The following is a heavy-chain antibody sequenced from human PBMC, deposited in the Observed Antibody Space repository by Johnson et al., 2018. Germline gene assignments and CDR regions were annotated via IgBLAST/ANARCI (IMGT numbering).Heavy chain of an antibody. CDR1: GFIFSSYG. CDR2: IWYDGRDK. Sequence: QVQLVESGGGVVQPGRSLRLSCAAAGFIFSSYGMHWVRQAPGKGLEWVAFIWYDGRDKNYGDSVKGRFTISRDNSKNTLYRQMNSLRAEETAVYYCSNDRPVYYDFWSGMDGWGQGTTVTVSS. V-gene: IGHV3-30*02. D-gene: IGHD3-3*01. J-gene: IGHJ6*02. CDR3: SNDRPVYYDFWSGMDG.